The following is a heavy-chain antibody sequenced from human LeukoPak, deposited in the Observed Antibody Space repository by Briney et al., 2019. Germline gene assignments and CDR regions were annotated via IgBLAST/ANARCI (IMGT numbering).Heavy chain of an antibody. CDR1: GFTFSSYA. CDR2: ISGSGGST. Sequence: GGSLRLSCAASGFTFSSYAMSWVRQAPGKGLEWVSAISGSGGSTYYADSVKGRFTISRDNSKNTLYLQMNSLRAEDTAVYYCSTTYYYDSSEGYWGQGTLVTVSS. J-gene: IGHJ4*02. CDR3: STTYYYDSSEGY. V-gene: IGHV3-23*01. D-gene: IGHD3-22*01.